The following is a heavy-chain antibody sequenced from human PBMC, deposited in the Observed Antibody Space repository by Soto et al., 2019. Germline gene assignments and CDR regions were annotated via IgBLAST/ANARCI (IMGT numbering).Heavy chain of an antibody. D-gene: IGHD6-13*01. CDR1: GFTFSSYA. J-gene: IGHJ3*02. CDR2: ISGSGGST. CDR3: AKEMLPEQLVIGAFDI. Sequence: GGSLRLSCAASGFTFSSYAMSWVRQAPGKGLEWVSAISGSGGSTYYADSVKGRFTISRDNSKNTLYLQMNSLRAEDTAVYYCAKEMLPEQLVIGAFDIWGQGTMVTVSS. V-gene: IGHV3-23*01.